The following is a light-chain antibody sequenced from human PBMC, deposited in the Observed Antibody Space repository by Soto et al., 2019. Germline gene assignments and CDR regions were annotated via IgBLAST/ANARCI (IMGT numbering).Light chain of an antibody. V-gene: IGKV3D-15*01. J-gene: IGKJ5*01. CDR3: QQHNQWPIT. Sequence: EFVLTQSPGTLSLSPGERATLSCRASQSAGNFLAWYQQKPGQAPRLLIYYISTRATGTPARFSGSGSGTEFTLTINSLQSEDSAVYYCQQHNQWPITFGQGTRLEIK. CDR2: YIS. CDR1: QSAGNF.